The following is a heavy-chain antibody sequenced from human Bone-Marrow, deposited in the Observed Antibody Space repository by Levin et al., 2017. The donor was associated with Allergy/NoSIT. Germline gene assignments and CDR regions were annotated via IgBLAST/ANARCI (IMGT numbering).Heavy chain of an antibody. Sequence: SQTLSLTCAVYGGSFSGYYWAWMRQPPGKGLEWIGEISHTGSTNYNPSLKSRVTISVDTSKNQFSLHLSSVTAADTAVYYCARPGYSGQDIDYWGQGTLVTVSS. D-gene: IGHD5-12*01. J-gene: IGHJ4*02. V-gene: IGHV4-34*01. CDR1: GGSFSGYY. CDR3: ARPGYSGQDIDY. CDR2: ISHTGST.